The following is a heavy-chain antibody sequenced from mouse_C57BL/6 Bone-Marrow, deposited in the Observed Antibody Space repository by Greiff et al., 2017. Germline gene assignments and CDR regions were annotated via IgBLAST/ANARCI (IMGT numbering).Heavy chain of an antibody. V-gene: IGHV1-18*01. CDR1: GYTFTDYN. Sequence: EVQRVESGPELVKPGASVKIPCKASGYTFTDYNMDWVKQSHGKSLEWIGDINPNNGGTIYNQKFKGKATLTVDKSSSTAYMELRSLTSEDTAVYYCARRNDYFAYWGQGTLVTVSA. J-gene: IGHJ3*01. CDR2: INPNNGGT. CDR3: ARRNDYFAY. D-gene: IGHD2-4*01.